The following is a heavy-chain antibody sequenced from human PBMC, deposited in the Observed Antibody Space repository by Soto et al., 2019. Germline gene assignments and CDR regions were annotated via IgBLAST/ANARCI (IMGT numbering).Heavy chain of an antibody. V-gene: IGHV1-69*01. CDR1: GGTFNSYA. CDR2: IIPIFGTP. CDR3: ARGFGERITIFGVVTYYGMDG. D-gene: IGHD3-3*01. Sequence: QVQLVQSGAEVKKPGSSVKVSCRASGGTFNSYAISWVRQAPGQGLEWMGWIIPIFGTPNYAQKFQGRVTITADESASTAYMELSSLISEDTAVYYCARGFGERITIFGVVTYYGMDGLGQRTTVTVSS. J-gene: IGHJ6*02.